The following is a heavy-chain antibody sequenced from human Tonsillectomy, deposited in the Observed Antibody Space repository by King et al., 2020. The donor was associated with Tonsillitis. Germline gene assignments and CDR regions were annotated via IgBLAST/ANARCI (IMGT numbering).Heavy chain of an antibody. J-gene: IGHJ4*02. D-gene: IGHD6-13*01. Sequence: QLVQSGAEVKKPGESLKISCKGSGYSFTSYWIGGVRQMPGKDLEWMGIIYPGDSDTRYSPSFQGQVTISADKSISTAYLQWSSLKASDTAMYYCARYRRGLYSSSWYGRLDYWGQGTLVTVSS. CDR2: IYPGDSDT. CDR1: GYSFTSYW. CDR3: ARYRRGLYSSSWYGRLDY. V-gene: IGHV5-51*01.